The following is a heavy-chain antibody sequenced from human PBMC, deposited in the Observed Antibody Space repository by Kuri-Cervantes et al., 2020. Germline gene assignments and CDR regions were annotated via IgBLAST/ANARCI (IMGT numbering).Heavy chain of an antibody. CDR1: GFSLSTSGDG. CDR3: AHTLDAWLSHFDY. V-gene: IGHV2-5*02. J-gene: IGHJ4*02. Sequence: SGPTLVKPTQTLTLTCTFSGFSLSTSGDGVAWIRQPPGKALEWLSLIYWDDDKRYSPSLMSRLSTTKDISKNQVILTLTNVDPVDTATYYCAHTLDAWLSHFDYWGQGTLVTVSS. D-gene: IGHD6-19*01. CDR2: IYWDDDK.